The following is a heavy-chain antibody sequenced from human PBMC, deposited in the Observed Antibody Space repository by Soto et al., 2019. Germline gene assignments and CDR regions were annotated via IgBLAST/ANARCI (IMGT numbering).Heavy chain of an antibody. CDR3: EAEMTFGKLSVV. CDR2: IFPKFGTT. CDR1: GDTDTNYV. J-gene: IGHJ6*02. Sequence: ASVEVSCKASGDTDTNYVISWVRQAPGQGLEWMGGIFPKFGTTYSAQKLQDRLTITADESTSTVYMQLSSLRLDDTAVYYCEAEMTFGKLSVVWGQGTTVTVSS. D-gene: IGHD3-16*02. V-gene: IGHV1-69*13.